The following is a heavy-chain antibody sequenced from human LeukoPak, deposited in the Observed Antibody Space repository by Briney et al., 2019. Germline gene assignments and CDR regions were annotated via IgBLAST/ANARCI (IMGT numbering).Heavy chain of an antibody. V-gene: IGHV4-34*01. CDR3: AGLVGATLYNWFDP. CDR1: GGSISSYY. J-gene: IGHJ5*02. Sequence: SETLSLTCTVSGGSISSYYWSWIRQPPGKGLEWIGEINHSGSTNYNPSLKSRVTISVDTSKNQFSLKLSSVTAADTAVYYCAGLVGATLYNWFDPWGQGTLVTVSS. CDR2: INHSGST. D-gene: IGHD1-26*01.